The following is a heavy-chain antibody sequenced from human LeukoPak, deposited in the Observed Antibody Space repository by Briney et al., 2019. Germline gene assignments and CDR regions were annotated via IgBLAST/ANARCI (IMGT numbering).Heavy chain of an antibody. CDR3: ARGKDYVWGSYRYRYNWFDP. Sequence: SETLSLTSAVYGGSFSGYYWSWIRQPPGKGLEWIGEINHSGSTNYNPSLKSRVTISVDTSKNQFSLKLSSVTAADTAVYYCARGKDYVWGSYRYRYNWFDPWGQGTLVTVSS. CDR1: GGSFSGYY. J-gene: IGHJ5*02. CDR2: INHSGST. V-gene: IGHV4-34*01. D-gene: IGHD3-16*02.